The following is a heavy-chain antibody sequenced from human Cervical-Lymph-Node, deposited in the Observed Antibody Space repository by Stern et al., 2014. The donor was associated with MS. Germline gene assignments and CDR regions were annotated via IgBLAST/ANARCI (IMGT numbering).Heavy chain of an antibody. Sequence: QVQLVQSGSELKKPGASVKVSCKASGYNVTTYAMNWVRQAPGQGLEWMGWINTKTGIPTLAQGITGRFVFSLDTSINTAYVQISSLKAEDSAVYYCATWGAGNSPPLFYWGQGTLVTVSS. V-gene: IGHV7-4-1*02. CDR2: INTKTGIP. J-gene: IGHJ4*02. D-gene: IGHD3-16*01. CDR1: GYNVTTYA. CDR3: ATWGAGNSPPLFY.